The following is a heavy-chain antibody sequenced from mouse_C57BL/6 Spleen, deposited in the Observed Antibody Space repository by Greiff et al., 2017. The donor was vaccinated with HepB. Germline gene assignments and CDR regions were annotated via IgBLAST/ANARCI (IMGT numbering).Heavy chain of an antibody. V-gene: IGHV1-26*01. Sequence: EVQLQQSGPELVKPGASVKISCKASGYTFTDYYMNWVKQSHGKSLEWIGDINPNNGGTSYNQKFKGKATLTVDKSSSTAYMELRSLTSEDSAVYYCAREGWLLDYAMDYWGQGTSVTVSS. CDR3: AREGWLLDYAMDY. CDR2: INPNNGGT. CDR1: GYTFTDYY. D-gene: IGHD2-3*01. J-gene: IGHJ4*01.